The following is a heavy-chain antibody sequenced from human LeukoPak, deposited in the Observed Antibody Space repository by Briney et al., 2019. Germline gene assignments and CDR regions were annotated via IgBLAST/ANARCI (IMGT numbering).Heavy chain of an antibody. Sequence: GSLRLSCAASGLIFGDYGMNWVRQAPGKGLEWVSSISSSSSYMYYADSVKGRFTISRDNAKNSLYLQMNSLRAEDTAVYYCARGERWLQSWGQGTLVTVSS. V-gene: IGHV3-21*01. D-gene: IGHD5-24*01. CDR1: GLIFGDYG. CDR3: ARGERWLQS. J-gene: IGHJ5*02. CDR2: ISSSSSYM.